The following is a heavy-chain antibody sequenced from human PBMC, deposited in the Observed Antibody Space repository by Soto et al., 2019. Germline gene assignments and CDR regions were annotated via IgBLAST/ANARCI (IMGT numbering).Heavy chain of an antibody. CDR3: ARPVEPFYYYGMDV. J-gene: IGHJ6*02. CDR1: GFTLRTYP. CDR2: ISYDGSDK. V-gene: IGHV3-30-3*01. Sequence: GGSLRPSCSASGFTLRTYPMEWVRQAPGKGLDWVALISYDGSDKYYADSVKGRFTISRDNSKNTLYLQMNSLRLEDTAVYYCARPVEPFYYYGMDVWRQGNTVTVCS.